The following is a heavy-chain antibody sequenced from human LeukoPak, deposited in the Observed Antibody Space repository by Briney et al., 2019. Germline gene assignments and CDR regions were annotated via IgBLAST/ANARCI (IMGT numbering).Heavy chain of an antibody. CDR3: ASWFPYYYDSSGYFDY. D-gene: IGHD3-22*01. CDR1: GGSFSDYS. V-gene: IGHV4-34*01. J-gene: IGHJ4*02. Sequence: SETLSLTCAVSGGSFSDYSWTWIRQPPGKGLEWIGEINHSGLTNYNPSLKSRVTISVDTSKNQFSLKLSSVTAADTAVYYCASWFPYYYDSSGYFDYWGQGTLVTVSS. CDR2: INHSGLT.